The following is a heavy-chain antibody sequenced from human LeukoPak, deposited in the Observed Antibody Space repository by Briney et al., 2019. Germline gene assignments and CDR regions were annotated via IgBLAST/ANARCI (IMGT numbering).Heavy chain of an antibody. CDR2: ISAYNGNT. D-gene: IGHD3-22*01. CDR3: ARVHYYDSSGYSPDDAFDI. CDR1: GYTFTSYG. Sequence: ASVKVSCKASGYTFTSYGISWVRQAPGQGLEWMGWISAYNGNTNCAQKLQGRVTMTTDTSTSTAYMELRSLRSDDTAVYYCARVHYYDSSGYSPDDAFDIWGQGTMVTVSS. V-gene: IGHV1-18*01. J-gene: IGHJ3*02.